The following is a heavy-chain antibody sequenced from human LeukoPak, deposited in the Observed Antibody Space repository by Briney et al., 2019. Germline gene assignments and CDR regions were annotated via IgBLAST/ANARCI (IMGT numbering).Heavy chain of an antibody. CDR2: IGNTET. CDR1: GFPFETNA. D-gene: IGHD5-18*01. Sequence: GGSLRLSCATSGFPFETNAMSWVRQAPGKGLEWVATIGNTETFYADSVTGRFTISRDNSKNTVNLQMNRPRVEDTAMYYCAKDWIQFKRVFDCFDSWGQGTLVTVSS. J-gene: IGHJ4*02. V-gene: IGHV3-23*01. CDR3: AKDWIQFKRVFDCFDS.